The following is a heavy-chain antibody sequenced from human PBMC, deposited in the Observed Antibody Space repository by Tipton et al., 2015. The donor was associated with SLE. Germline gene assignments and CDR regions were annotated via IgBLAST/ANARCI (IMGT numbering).Heavy chain of an antibody. CDR2: IYPGDSDT. D-gene: IGHD2/OR15-2a*01. V-gene: IGHV5-51*03. J-gene: IGHJ6*03. CDR3: AGLQAVLRGYYMDV. Sequence: QLVQSGVEVKKPGESLKISCTSSGYRFGSYWIGWVRQMPGKGLEWMGIIYPGDSDTKYSPSFQGQVAISADKSISTAYLQWNSLRASDTAMYYCAGLQAVLRGYYMDVWGKGTTVIVSS. CDR1: GYRFGSYW.